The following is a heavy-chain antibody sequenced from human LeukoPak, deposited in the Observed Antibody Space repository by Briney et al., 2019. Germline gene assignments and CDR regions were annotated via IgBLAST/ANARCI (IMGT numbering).Heavy chain of an antibody. CDR3: AERPYYDILTGYSSDAFHI. V-gene: IGHV3-48*01. Sequence: PGGSLRLSCAASGFTFRSYSMNWVRQAPGQGLEWVSYISSSSSTIYYADSVKGRYTISRDNAKNSLYLQMNSLRAEDTAVYYCAERPYYDILTGYSSDAFHIWGQGTVVTVSS. J-gene: IGHJ3*02. CDR2: ISSSSSTI. CDR1: GFTFRSYS. D-gene: IGHD3-9*01.